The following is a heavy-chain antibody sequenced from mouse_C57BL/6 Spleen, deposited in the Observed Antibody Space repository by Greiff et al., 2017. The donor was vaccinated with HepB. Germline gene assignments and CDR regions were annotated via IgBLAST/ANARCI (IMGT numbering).Heavy chain of an antibody. CDR2: INPNNGGT. V-gene: IGHV1-26*01. Sequence: EVQLQQYGPELVKPGASVKISCKASGYTFTDYYMNWVKQSHGKSLEWIGDINPNNGGTSYNQKFKGKATLTVDKSSSTAYMELRSLTSEDSAVYYCARGRGDYWGQGTTLTVSS. J-gene: IGHJ2*01. CDR3: ARGRGDY. CDR1: GYTFTDYY.